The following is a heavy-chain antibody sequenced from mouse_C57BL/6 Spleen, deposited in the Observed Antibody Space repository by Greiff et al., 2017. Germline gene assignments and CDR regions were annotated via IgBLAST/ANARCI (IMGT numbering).Heavy chain of an antibody. CDR1: GYTFTEYT. CDR2: FYPGSGSI. CDR3: ARHEERDHDYDHYAMDY. V-gene: IGHV1-62-2*01. D-gene: IGHD2-4*01. Sequence: QVQLQQSGAELVKPGASVKLSCKASGYTFTEYTIHWVKQRSGQGLEWIGWFYPGSGSIKYDEKFKDKATLTADKSSSTVYMELSRLTSEDSAVYCCARHEERDHDYDHYAMDYWGQGTSVTVSS. J-gene: IGHJ4*01.